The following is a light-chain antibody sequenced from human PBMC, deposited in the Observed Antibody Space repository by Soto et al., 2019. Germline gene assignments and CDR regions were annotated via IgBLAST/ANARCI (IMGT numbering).Light chain of an antibody. J-gene: IGKJ1*01. CDR2: DAS. V-gene: IGKV3-20*01. CDR1: QTIRSKY. Sequence: ETVLTQSPGTLSLSPGERATLSCRARQTIRSKYLAWYRQTSGQAPRLLIYDASNRATVIADRFSGSGSGTDFTLIISRLEPEDFALYYCQKYGSSPWTFGQGTKVEIK. CDR3: QKYGSSPWT.